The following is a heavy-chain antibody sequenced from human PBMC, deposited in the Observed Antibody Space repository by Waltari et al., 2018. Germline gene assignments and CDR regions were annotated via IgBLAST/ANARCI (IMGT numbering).Heavy chain of an antibody. Sequence: QVQLQESGPGLGKPSQTLSPTCTVSGGSISSGAYYWSLIRQPPGKGLEWIGYIYYSGRTYYNPSFKSRVTMSVDTSKNQFSLKLSSVTAADTAVYYCARTSPYCTGGVCSNWFDPWGQGTLVTVSS. J-gene: IGHJ5*02. CDR1: GGSISSGAYY. CDR2: IYYSGRT. CDR3: ARTSPYCTGGVCSNWFDP. V-gene: IGHV4-30-4*08. D-gene: IGHD2-8*02.